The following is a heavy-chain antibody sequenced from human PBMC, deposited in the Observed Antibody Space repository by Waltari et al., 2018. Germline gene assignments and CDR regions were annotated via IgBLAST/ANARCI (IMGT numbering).Heavy chain of an antibody. CDR2: IYHSGST. D-gene: IGHD1-26*01. Sequence: QVQLQESGPGLVKPSETLSLTCAVSGYSISSGYYWGWIRQPPGKGLEWIGSIYHSGSTYYNPSLKSRVTISVDTSKNQFSLKLSSVTAADTAVYYCARLGEGLDYWGQGTLVTVST. CDR3: ARLGEGLDY. V-gene: IGHV4-38-2*01. J-gene: IGHJ4*02. CDR1: GYSISSGYY.